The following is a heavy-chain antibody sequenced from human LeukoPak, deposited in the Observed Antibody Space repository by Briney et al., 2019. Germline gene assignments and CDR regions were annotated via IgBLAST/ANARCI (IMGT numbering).Heavy chain of an antibody. CDR3: AKRGYDTTGYWDYFDS. D-gene: IGHD3-22*01. CDR1: GFTFSSYE. J-gene: IGHJ4*02. V-gene: IGHV3-48*03. Sequence: GGSLRLSCAASGFTFSSYEMNWVRQAPGKGLEWVSYISSSGSSIYYADSVKGRFTISRDNAKNSLYLQMNSLRAEDTAVYYCAKRGYDTTGYWDYFDSWGQGTLVTVSS. CDR2: ISSSGSSI.